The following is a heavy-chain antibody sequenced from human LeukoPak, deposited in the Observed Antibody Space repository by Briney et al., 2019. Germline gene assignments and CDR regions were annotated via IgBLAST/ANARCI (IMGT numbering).Heavy chain of an antibody. Sequence: GGSLRLSCAASGFTFSSYAMSWVRQAPGKGLEWVSAISGSGGSTYYADSVEGRFTISRDNSKNTLYLQMNSLRAEDTAVYYCAKATMVRGVIRDLDYWGQGTLVTVSS. J-gene: IGHJ4*02. V-gene: IGHV3-23*01. CDR1: GFTFSSYA. CDR3: AKATMVRGVIRDLDY. CDR2: ISGSGGST. D-gene: IGHD3-10*01.